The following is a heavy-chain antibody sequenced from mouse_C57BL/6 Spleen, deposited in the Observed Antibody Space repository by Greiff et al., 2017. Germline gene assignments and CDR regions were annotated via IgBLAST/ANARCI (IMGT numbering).Heavy chain of an antibody. J-gene: IGHJ3*01. CDR2: IDPEDGDT. Sequence: EVQLQESGAELVRPGASVKLSCTASGFNIKDYYMHWVKQRPEQGLEWIGRIDPEDGDTEYAPKFQGKATLTADTSSNTAYLQLSSLTSEDTAVXYCTTVFYYAYDSFAYWGQGTLVTVSA. CDR1: GFNIKDYY. V-gene: IGHV14-1*01. CDR3: TTVFYYAYDSFAY. D-gene: IGHD2-2*01.